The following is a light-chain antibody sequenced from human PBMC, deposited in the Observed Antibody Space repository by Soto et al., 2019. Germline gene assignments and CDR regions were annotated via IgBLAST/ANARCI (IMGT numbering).Light chain of an antibody. CDR1: QSVSSD. V-gene: IGKV3-15*01. J-gene: IGKJ1*01. Sequence: EIVMTQSPATLSVSPGERATLSSRASQSVSSDLAWYHQKPGQAPSLLIYGASTRATGIPARFSGSGSGTEFTPTISSLQSEDCAVYYCQQYKNWPWTVGQGTKVDIK. CDR3: QQYKNWPWT. CDR2: GAS.